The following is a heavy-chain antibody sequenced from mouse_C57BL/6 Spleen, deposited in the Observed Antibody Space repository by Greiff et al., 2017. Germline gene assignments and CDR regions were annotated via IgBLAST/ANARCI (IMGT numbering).Heavy chain of an antibody. CDR3: ARGWLGRYYAMDY. J-gene: IGHJ4*01. D-gene: IGHD1-1*02. CDR2: ISDGGSYT. CDR1: GFTFSSYA. V-gene: IGHV5-4*03. Sequence: EVMLVESGGGLVKPGGSLKLSCAASGFTFSSYAMSWVRQTPEKRLEWVATISDGGSYTYYPDNVKGRITISRDNAKNNLYLQMSHLKSEDSAMYYCARGWLGRYYAMDYWGQGTSVTVSS.